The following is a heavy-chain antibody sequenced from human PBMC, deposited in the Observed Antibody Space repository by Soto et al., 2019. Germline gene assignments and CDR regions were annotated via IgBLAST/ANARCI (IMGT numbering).Heavy chain of an antibody. CDR3: ARGGRYTSGWHLAYFDY. Sequence: ETLSLTCAVYGGSFANYYWNWIRQPPGKGLEWIGEINYSGRTDYNPSLERRVTISVDTSKNQFALNLSSVTAADTAIYYCARGGRYTSGWHLAYFDYWGQGTVVTVSS. V-gene: IGHV4-34*01. J-gene: IGHJ4*02. CDR1: GGSFANYY. D-gene: IGHD6-19*01. CDR2: INYSGRT.